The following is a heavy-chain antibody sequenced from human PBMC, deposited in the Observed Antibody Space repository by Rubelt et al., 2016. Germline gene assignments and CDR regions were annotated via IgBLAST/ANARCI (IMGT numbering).Heavy chain of an antibody. CDR3: ARGEGGLVATIIGY. Sequence: QVQLQQWGAGLLKPSETLSLTCAVYGGSFSGYYWSWIRQPPGKGLEWIGEINHSGSTNYNPSLKSGVTISVDTSKNQFSLKLSSVTAADTAVYYCARGEGGLVATIIGYWGQGTLVTVSS. D-gene: IGHD5-12*01. J-gene: IGHJ4*02. CDR1: GGSFSGYY. CDR2: INHSGST. V-gene: IGHV4-34*01.